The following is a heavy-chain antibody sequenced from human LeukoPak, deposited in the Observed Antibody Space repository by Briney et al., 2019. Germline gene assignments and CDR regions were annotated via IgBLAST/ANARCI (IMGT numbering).Heavy chain of an antibody. V-gene: IGHV4-61*02. Sequence: SETLSLTCTVSGGSISSGSYYWSWIRQPAGKGLEWIGRLYTSGSTNYNPSLKSRVTISVDTSKNQFSLKLSSVTAADTAVYYCARDRYDILTGTDYFDYWGQGTLVTVSS. D-gene: IGHD3-9*01. CDR3: ARDRYDILTGTDYFDY. CDR2: LYTSGST. CDR1: GGSISSGSYY. J-gene: IGHJ4*02.